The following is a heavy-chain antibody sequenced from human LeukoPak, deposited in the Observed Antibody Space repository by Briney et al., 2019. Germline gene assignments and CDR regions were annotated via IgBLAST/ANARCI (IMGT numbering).Heavy chain of an antibody. D-gene: IGHD2-21*02. Sequence: GGSLRLSCAASGFTFSSYEMNWVRQAPGKGLEWVSYISSSGSTIYYADSVKGRFTISRDNAKNSLYLQMNSLRAEDTAVYYCARDRVVTSSPFYFDYWGQGTLVTVSS. CDR1: GFTFSSYE. CDR2: ISSSGSTI. V-gene: IGHV3-48*03. CDR3: ARDRVVTSSPFYFDY. J-gene: IGHJ4*02.